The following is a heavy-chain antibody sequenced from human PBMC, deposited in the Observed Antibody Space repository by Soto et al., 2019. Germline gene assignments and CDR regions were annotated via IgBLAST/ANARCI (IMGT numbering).Heavy chain of an antibody. J-gene: IGHJ4*02. CDR3: ASKIRVVGSTSSSNFDY. V-gene: IGHV3-48*04. Sequence: EVQLVESGGGLVQPGGSLRLSCAASGFTFSNNTMNWVRQAPGRGLEWVSFISGSGGTVYYADSFKGRFTISRDNAKNSLYLQMNSLRAEDTAVYYCASKIRVVGSTSSSNFDYWGQGTLVTVSS. CDR1: GFTFSNNT. CDR2: ISGSGGTV. D-gene: IGHD2-2*01.